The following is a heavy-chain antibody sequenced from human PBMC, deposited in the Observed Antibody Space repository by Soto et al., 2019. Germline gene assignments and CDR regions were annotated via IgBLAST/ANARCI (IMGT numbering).Heavy chain of an antibody. V-gene: IGHV3-23*01. J-gene: IGHJ4*02. Sequence: PGGSLRLSCAASGFTFSSHAMGWLRQAPGTGPEWVAFVDGSGGDTSYADSVKGRFTISRDNSKNTLYLQMDSLRAEDTAVYYCAKPIYDILTGYDYWGQGTLVTVSS. CDR1: GFTFSSHA. CDR2: VDGSGGDT. D-gene: IGHD3-9*01. CDR3: AKPIYDILTGYDY.